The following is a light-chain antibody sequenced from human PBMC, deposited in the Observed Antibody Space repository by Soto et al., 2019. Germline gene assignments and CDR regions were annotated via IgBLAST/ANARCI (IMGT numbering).Light chain of an antibody. Sequence: ESVLTQSPGTLSLSPGEKATLSCRASQSVSRSYLAWYQQKPGQAPRLLIYGASSRATGIPDRFSGSGSGTDFTLTVSRLGPEDFAVYYCQQFGSSPWTFGQGTKVEIK. V-gene: IGKV3-20*01. CDR2: GAS. J-gene: IGKJ1*01. CDR1: QSVSRSY. CDR3: QQFGSSPWT.